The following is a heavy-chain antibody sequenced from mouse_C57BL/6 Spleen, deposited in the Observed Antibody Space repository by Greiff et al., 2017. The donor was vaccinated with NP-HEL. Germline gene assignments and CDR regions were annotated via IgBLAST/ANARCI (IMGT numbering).Heavy chain of an antibody. Sequence: EVQLVESGGGLVQPGCSVKLSCTASGFTFSDYYMAWVRQVPEKGLEWVANINYDGSSTYYLDSLKSRFIISRDNAKNILYLQMSSLKSEDTATYCCARDYYGSSYWYFDVWGTGTTVTVSS. V-gene: IGHV5-16*01. CDR3: ARDYYGSSYWYFDV. D-gene: IGHD1-1*01. CDR2: INYDGSST. CDR1: GFTFSDYY. J-gene: IGHJ1*03.